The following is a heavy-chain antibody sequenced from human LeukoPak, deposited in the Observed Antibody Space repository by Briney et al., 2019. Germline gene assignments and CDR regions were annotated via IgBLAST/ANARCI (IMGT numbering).Heavy chain of an antibody. D-gene: IGHD6-19*01. CDR1: GFTFSSYG. J-gene: IGHJ4*02. Sequence: GGSLRLSCAASGFTFSSYGMHWVRQAPGKGLEWVAVISYDGSNKYYADSVKGRFTISRDNSKNTLYLQMNSLRAEDTAVYYCAKAQSIAVTVDFDYWGQGTLVTVSS. V-gene: IGHV3-30*18. CDR3: AKAQSIAVTVDFDY. CDR2: ISYDGSNK.